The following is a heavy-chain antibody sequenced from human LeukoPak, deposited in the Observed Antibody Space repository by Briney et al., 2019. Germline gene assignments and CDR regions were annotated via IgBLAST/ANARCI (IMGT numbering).Heavy chain of an antibody. CDR1: GFTVSSNY. Sequence: QPGGSLRLSCAASGFTVSSNYMSWVRQAPGKGLEWVSVIYSGGSTYYADSVKGRFTISRDNPKNTLYLQMNSLRAEDTAVYYCARGRYSSSWYYFDYWGQGTLVTVSS. V-gene: IGHV3-53*01. CDR3: ARGRYSSSWYYFDY. CDR2: IYSGGST. J-gene: IGHJ4*02. D-gene: IGHD6-13*01.